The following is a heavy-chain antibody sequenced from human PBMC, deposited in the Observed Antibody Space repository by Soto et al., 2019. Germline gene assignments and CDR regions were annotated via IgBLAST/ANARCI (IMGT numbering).Heavy chain of an antibody. Sequence: SVKVSCKASGGTFSSYTISWVRQAPGQGLEWMGRIIPILGIANYAQKFQGRVTITADKSTSTAYMELSSLRSEDTAVYYCASNGAHYYDSSGYLFDYWGQGTLVTVSS. CDR1: GGTFSSYT. J-gene: IGHJ4*02. CDR3: ASNGAHYYDSSGYLFDY. D-gene: IGHD3-22*01. CDR2: IIPILGIA. V-gene: IGHV1-69*02.